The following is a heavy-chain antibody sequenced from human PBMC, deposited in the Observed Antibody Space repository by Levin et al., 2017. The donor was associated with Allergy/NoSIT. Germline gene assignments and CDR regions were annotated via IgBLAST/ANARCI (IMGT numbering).Heavy chain of an antibody. V-gene: IGHV3-48*02. CDR2: ISGSVSPI. J-gene: IGHJ4*02. CDR3: ARAWGVDY. D-gene: IGHD3-16*01. Sequence: GESLKISCAASGFTFSSYSMNWVRQAPGKGLEWVAYISGSVSPIYYADSVKGRFTISRDNAKNSVYLQMNSLRDEDTAVYYCARAWGVDYWGQGTLVTVSS. CDR1: GFTFSSYS.